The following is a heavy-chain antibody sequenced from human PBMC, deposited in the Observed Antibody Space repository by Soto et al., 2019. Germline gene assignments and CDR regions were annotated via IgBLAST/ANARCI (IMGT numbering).Heavy chain of an antibody. J-gene: IGHJ6*02. CDR1: GYTFTSYG. D-gene: IGHD3-3*01. V-gene: IGHV1-18*04. Sequence: ASVKVSCKASGYTFTSYGISWVRQAPGQGLEWMGWISAYNGNTNYAQKLQGRVTMTTDTSTSTAYMELRSLRSDDTAVYYCARARVQTYYDFWSGYPDYYYYYGMDVWGQGTTVTVSS. CDR3: ARARVQTYYDFWSGYPDYYYYYGMDV. CDR2: ISAYNGNT.